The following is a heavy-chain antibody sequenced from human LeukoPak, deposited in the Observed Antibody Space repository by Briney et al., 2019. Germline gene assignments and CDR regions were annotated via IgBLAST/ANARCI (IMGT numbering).Heavy chain of an antibody. CDR3: ARDGPTSMALPYYYYMDV. CDR2: INPNSGGT. J-gene: IGHJ6*03. V-gene: IGHV1-2*02. Sequence: ASVKVSCKASGYTFTGYYMHWVRQAPGQGLEWMGWINPNSGGTNYAQKFQGRVTMTRDTSISTAYMELSRLRSDDTAVYYCARDGPTSMALPYYYYMDVWGKGTTVTVSS. D-gene: IGHD2/OR15-2a*01. CDR1: GYTFTGYY.